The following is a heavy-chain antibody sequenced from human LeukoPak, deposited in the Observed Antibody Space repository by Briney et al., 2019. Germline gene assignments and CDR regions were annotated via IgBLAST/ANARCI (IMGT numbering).Heavy chain of an antibody. CDR3: ARDLSDSSGYYFFDY. CDR1: GFTFDDYG. D-gene: IGHD3-22*01. V-gene: IGHV3-20*04. Sequence: GGSLRLSCAASGFTFDDYGMSWVRHAPGKGLEWVSGINWNGGSTGYADSVKGRFTISRDNAKNSLYLQMNSLRAEDTALYYCARDLSDSSGYYFFDYGGQGTLGTVSS. J-gene: IGHJ4*02. CDR2: INWNGGST.